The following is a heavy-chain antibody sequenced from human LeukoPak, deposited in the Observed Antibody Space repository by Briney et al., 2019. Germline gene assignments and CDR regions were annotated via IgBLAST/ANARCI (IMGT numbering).Heavy chain of an antibody. D-gene: IGHD6-13*01. CDR2: MNPNSGNT. J-gene: IGHJ4*02. CDR3: ARGGIRPVAAAANDY. CDR1: GYTFTSYD. Sequence: ASVKVSCKASGYTFTSYDINWVRQATGQGLEWGGWMNPNSGNTGYAQKLQGRVTMTRNTSISTAYMELSSLRSEDTAVYYCARGGIRPVAAAANDYWGQGTLVTVSS. V-gene: IGHV1-8*01.